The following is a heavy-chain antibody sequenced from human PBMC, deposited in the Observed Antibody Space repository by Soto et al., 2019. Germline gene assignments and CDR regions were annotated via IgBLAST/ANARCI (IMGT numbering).Heavy chain of an antibody. CDR3: ARDPTIFGVAGFDY. J-gene: IGHJ4*02. Sequence: SETLSLTCTVSGGSISSYYWSWIRQPPGKGLEWIGYIYYSGSTNYNPSLKSRVTISVDTSKNQFSLKLSSVTAADTAVYYCARDPTIFGVAGFDYWGQGTLVTVSS. CDR2: IYYSGST. D-gene: IGHD3-3*01. V-gene: IGHV4-59*01. CDR1: GGSISSYY.